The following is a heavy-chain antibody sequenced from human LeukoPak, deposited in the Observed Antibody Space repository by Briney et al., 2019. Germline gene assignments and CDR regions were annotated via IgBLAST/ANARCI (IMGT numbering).Heavy chain of an antibody. Sequence: PDALSLPYAEYGGSFNGYYWRLIRQPPGKALEWTGEIKHSGSTYYNPSLKSRVTISVDTSKNQFSLRLSSVTAADTAVYYCARRNGYGQPLGRVHDYWGQGTLVTVSS. CDR3: ARRNGYGQPLGRVHDY. J-gene: IGHJ4*02. D-gene: IGHD5-18*01. CDR1: GGSFNGYY. V-gene: IGHV4-34*01. CDR2: IKHSGST.